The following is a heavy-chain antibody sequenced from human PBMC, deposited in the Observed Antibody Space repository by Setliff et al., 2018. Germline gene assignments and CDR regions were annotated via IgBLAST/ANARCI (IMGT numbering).Heavy chain of an antibody. D-gene: IGHD3-3*01. CDR3: ARDVFDFRTGQAGP. Sequence: GGSLRLSCVASGITFTSYAMSWVRQAPGKGLEWVANINQGGSDQFYVESVKGRFTISRDNAKNSLYLQMNSLRVEDTAVYYCARDVFDFRTGQAGPWGQGTLVTVSS. CDR1: GITFTSYA. CDR2: INQGGSDQ. J-gene: IGHJ5*02. V-gene: IGHV3-7*01.